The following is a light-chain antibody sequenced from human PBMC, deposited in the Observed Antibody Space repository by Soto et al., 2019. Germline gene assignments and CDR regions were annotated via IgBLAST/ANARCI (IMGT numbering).Light chain of an antibody. J-gene: IGKJ5*01. V-gene: IGKV1-5*01. CDR2: DAS. Sequence: DIQMTQSPSTLSASVGDRVTITCRASQAISKWLAWFQQKPGKAPDLLVYDASSLESGVPSRFSGSGSGTDFTLTISSLEPEDFAVYYCQQRSNWPPGITFGQGTRLEIK. CDR1: QAISKW. CDR3: QQRSNWPPGIT.